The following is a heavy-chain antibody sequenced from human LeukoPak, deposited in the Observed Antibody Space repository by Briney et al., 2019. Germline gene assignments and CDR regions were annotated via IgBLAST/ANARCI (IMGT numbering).Heavy chain of an antibody. CDR1: GGSISSSSYY. J-gene: IGHJ4*02. CDR2: IYYSGST. Sequence: SETLSLTCTVSGGSISSSSYYWGWIRQPPGKGLEWIGSIYYSGSTYYNPSLKSRVTISVDTSKNQFSLKLSSVTAADTAGYYCVRGINPADYWGQGTLVTVSS. V-gene: IGHV4-39*01. D-gene: IGHD1-14*01. CDR3: VRGINPADY.